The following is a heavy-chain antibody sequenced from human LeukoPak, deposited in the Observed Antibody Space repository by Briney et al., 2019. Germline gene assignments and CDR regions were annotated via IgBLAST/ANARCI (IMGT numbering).Heavy chain of an antibody. D-gene: IGHD3-10*01. CDR2: IYTSGST. V-gene: IGHV4-61*02. CDR3: ARGGPNYGSGRPDY. CDR1: GGSISSGSYY. Sequence: SETLSLTCTVSGGSISSGSYYWSWIRQPAGKGLEWIGRIYTSGSTNYNPSLKSRVTISVDTSKNQFSLKLSSVTAADTAVYYCARGGPNYGSGRPDYWGQGTLVTVSS. J-gene: IGHJ4*02.